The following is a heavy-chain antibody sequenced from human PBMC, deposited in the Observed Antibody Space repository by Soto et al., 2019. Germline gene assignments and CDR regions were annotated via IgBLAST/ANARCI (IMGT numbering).Heavy chain of an antibody. CDR3: ARHGDSRGDY. J-gene: IGHJ4*02. V-gene: IGHV5-10-1*03. CDR2: IDPSDSYT. Sequence: EVQLVQSGAEVKKPGESLRISCEGSGYSFSGYWISWVRQMPGKGLEWMGRIDPSDSYTNYSPSFEGHVTISADNSISTAYLKWNSLKASDTATYYCARHGDSRGDYWGQGTLVTVSS. D-gene: IGHD3-10*01. CDR1: GYSFSGYW.